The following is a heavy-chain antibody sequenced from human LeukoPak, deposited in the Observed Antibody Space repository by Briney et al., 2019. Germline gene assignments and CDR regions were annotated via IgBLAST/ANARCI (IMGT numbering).Heavy chain of an antibody. V-gene: IGHV4-38-2*02. Sequence: PSETLSLTCTVSGYSISSGYYWGWIRQPPGKGLEWIGSIYYSGSTYYNPSLKSRVTISVDTSKNQFSLKLSSVTAADTAVYYCARDASYYYDSSGYFGGWGQGTLVTVSS. CDR1: GYSISSGYY. CDR2: IYYSGST. CDR3: ARDASYYYDSSGYFGG. J-gene: IGHJ4*02. D-gene: IGHD3-22*01.